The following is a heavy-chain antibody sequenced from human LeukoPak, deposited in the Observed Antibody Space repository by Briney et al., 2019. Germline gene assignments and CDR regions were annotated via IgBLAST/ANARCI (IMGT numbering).Heavy chain of an antibody. CDR2: ISGSGETT. J-gene: IGHJ4*02. V-gene: IGHV3-23*01. CDR3: AKDRGMVGASVRAFDY. CDR1: GFTFSNYA. Sequence: HAGGSLRLSCAASGFTFSNYAMTWVRQTPGKGLEWVSGISGSGETTYYADSVKGRFTISRDNSQNTLYLQMSSLRGEDTALYYCAKDRGMVGASVRAFDYWGQGTLVTVSS. D-gene: IGHD1-26*01.